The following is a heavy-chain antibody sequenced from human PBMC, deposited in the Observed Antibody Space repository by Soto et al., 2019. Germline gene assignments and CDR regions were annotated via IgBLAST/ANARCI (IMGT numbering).Heavy chain of an antibody. Sequence: GGSLSLSCAASGFTFSSYGMHWVRQAPGKGLEWVAVISYDGSNKYYADSVKGRFTISRDNSKNTLYLQMNSLRAEDTAVYYCAKIVRGGSSIHWGQGALVTFSS. J-gene: IGHJ4*02. V-gene: IGHV3-30*18. CDR1: GFTFSSYG. CDR3: AKIVRGGSSIH. D-gene: IGHD2-15*01. CDR2: ISYDGSNK.